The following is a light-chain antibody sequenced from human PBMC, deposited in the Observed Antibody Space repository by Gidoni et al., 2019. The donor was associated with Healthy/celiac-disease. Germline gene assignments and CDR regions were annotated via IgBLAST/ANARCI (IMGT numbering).Light chain of an antibody. J-gene: IGKJ1*01. V-gene: IGKV1-8*01. CDR1: QGISSY. CDR2: AAS. Sequence: IRMTQSPSSFSASTGDRVTITCRASQGISSYLYWYQQKPGKAPKLLIYAASTLQSGVPSRFSGSGSGTDFTLTISCLQSEDFATYYCQQYYSYPPWTFGQGTKVEIK. CDR3: QQYYSYPPWT.